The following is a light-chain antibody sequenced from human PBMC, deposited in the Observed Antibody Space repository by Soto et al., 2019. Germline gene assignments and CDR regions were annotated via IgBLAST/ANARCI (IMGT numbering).Light chain of an antibody. CDR1: SGHSSYI. J-gene: IGLJ2*01. CDR2: LEGSGSY. Sequence: QPVLTQSSSASASLGSSVKLTCTLSSGHSSYIIAWHQQQPGKAPRYLMKLEGSGSYNKGSGVPDRFSGSSSGADRYLTISNLQSEDEADYYCQSYDSILSGVIFGGGTKLTVL. CDR3: QSYDSILSGVI. V-gene: IGLV4-60*03.